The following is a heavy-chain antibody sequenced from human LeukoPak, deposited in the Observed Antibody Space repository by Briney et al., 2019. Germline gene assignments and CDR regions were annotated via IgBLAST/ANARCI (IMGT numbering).Heavy chain of an antibody. CDR1: GLTFSSYS. D-gene: IGHD3-10*01. V-gene: IGHV3-48*02. J-gene: IGHJ4*02. Sequence: GGSLRLSCAASGLTFSSYSMNWVRQAPGKGLEWVAYISSFSGTIYSADSVKGRFTISRDNAKNSLYLQMNSLREEDTAVYYCAKVTYGSGTYGAFDSWGQGTLVTVSS. CDR2: ISSFSGTI. CDR3: AKVTYGSGTYGAFDS.